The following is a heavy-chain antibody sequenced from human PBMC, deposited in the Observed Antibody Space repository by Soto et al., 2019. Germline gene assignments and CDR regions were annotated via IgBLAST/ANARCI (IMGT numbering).Heavy chain of an antibody. J-gene: IGHJ4*02. CDR3: ARHPSRTAVTGTGFDY. CDR1: GDSITGYY. D-gene: IGHD6-19*01. V-gene: IGHV4-59*08. CDR2: IYYSGST. Sequence: QVQVQESGPGLVKPSETLSLTCTVSGDSITGYYWSWIRQPPGKGLEWIGYIYYSGSTNYNPSLKSRVTISVDTSKMQFSLKLRSVTAADTAVYFCARHPSRTAVTGTGFDYWGQGVLVTVSS.